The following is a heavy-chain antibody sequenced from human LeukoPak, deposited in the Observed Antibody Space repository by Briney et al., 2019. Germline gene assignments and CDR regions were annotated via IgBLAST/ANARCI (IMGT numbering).Heavy chain of an antibody. V-gene: IGHV4-34*01. CDR2: INHSGST. CDR1: GGSFSGYY. CDR3: ARVGSEYSGSLPRDY. J-gene: IGHJ4*02. D-gene: IGHD1-26*01. Sequence: SETPSLTCAVYGGSFSGYYWSWIRQPPGKGLEWIGEINHSGSTNYNPSLKSRVTISVDTSKNQFSLKLSSVTAADTAVYYCARVGSEYSGSLPRDYWGQGTLVTVSS.